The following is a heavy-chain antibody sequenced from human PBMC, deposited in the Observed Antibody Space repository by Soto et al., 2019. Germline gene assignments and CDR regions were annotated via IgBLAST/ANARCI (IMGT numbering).Heavy chain of an antibody. CDR3: ARDTGIAVAGNDY. V-gene: IGHV3-33*01. CDR2: IWYDGSNK. D-gene: IGHD6-19*01. Sequence: GGSLRLSCAASGFTFSSYGMHWVRQAPGKGLEWVAVIWYDGSNKYYADSVKGRFTISRDNSKNTLYLQMNSLRAEDTAVYYCARDTGIAVAGNDYWGQGTLVTVSS. J-gene: IGHJ4*02. CDR1: GFTFSSYG.